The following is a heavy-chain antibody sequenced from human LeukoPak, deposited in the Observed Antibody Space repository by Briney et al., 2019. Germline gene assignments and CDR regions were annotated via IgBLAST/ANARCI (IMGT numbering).Heavy chain of an antibody. CDR1: GFTFSSYV. D-gene: IGHD1-14*01. J-gene: IGHJ4*02. CDR3: ARDLAGNNMILGY. V-gene: IGHV3-30*04. Sequence: PGGSLRLSCAASGFTFSSYVMHWVRQAPGKGLEWVAIISYDGSNEYYADSVKGRFTISRDNSKNTLYLQMNSLRAADTAVYYCARDLAGNNMILGYWGQGTLVTVSS. CDR2: ISYDGSNE.